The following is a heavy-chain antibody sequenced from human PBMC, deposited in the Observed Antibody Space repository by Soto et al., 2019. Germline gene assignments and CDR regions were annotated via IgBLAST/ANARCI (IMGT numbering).Heavy chain of an antibody. CDR2: ISGSGGST. Sequence: VQVLESGGGLVQPGGSLRLSCAASGFTFSSHAMSWVRQAPGKGLEWVSVISGSGGSTYYADSVKGRFTISRDNSKNTLYLQMDTLRAEDTALYYCAKGVGGGNSVYFDYWGQGTLVTVSS. CDR3: AKGVGGGNSVYFDY. D-gene: IGHD3-10*01. V-gene: IGHV3-23*01. J-gene: IGHJ4*02. CDR1: GFTFSSHA.